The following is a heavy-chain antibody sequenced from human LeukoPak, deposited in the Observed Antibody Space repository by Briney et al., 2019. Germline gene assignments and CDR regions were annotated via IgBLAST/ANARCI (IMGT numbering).Heavy chain of an antibody. J-gene: IGHJ4*02. CDR3: ARHNPFRPFPDY. CDR2: IYYSGST. V-gene: IGHV4-39*01. CDR1: GGSISSSSYF. D-gene: IGHD2/OR15-2a*01. Sequence: KPSETLSLTCTVSGGSISSSSYFWGWIRQPPGKGLEWIGTIYYSGSTYYNPSLKSRVTFSLDTSNNQFPLKLSSVTAADTAVYFCARHNPFRPFPDYWGQGTLVTVSS.